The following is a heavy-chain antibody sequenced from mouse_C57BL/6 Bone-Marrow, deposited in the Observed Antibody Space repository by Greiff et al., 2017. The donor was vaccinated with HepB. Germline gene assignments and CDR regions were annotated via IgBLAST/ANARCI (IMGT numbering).Heavy chain of an antibody. Sequence: VQLVESGPGLVAPSQSLSITCTVSGFSLTSYGVHWVRQPPGKGLEWLVVIWSDGSTTYNSALKSRLSISKDNSKSQVFLKMNSLQTDDTAMYYCARHGPNYVDYYAMDYWGQGTSVTVSS. D-gene: IGHD1-1*01. CDR2: IWSDGST. CDR1: GFSLTSYG. J-gene: IGHJ4*01. V-gene: IGHV2-6-1*01. CDR3: ARHGPNYVDYYAMDY.